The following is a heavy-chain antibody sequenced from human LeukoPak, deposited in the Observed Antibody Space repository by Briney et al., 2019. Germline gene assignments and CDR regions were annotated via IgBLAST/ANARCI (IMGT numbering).Heavy chain of an antibody. V-gene: IGHV1-18*04. CDR1: GYTFTGYY. Sequence: ASVKVSCKASGYTFTGYYMHWVRQAPGQGLEWMGWISAYNGNTNYAQKLQGRVTMTTDTSTSTAYMELRSLRSDDTAVYYCARDKSIEVSSSRDYWGQGTLVTVSS. CDR3: ARDKSIEVSSSRDY. CDR2: ISAYNGNT. D-gene: IGHD6-13*01. J-gene: IGHJ4*02.